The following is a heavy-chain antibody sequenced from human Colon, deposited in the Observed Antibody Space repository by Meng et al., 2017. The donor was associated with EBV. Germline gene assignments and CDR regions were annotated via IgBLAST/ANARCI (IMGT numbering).Heavy chain of an antibody. CDR1: GGSISSSHYY. J-gene: IGHJ4*02. Sequence: LQRPEPGPGRVKPSETLSLTCTVSGGSISSSHYYWGWVRQPPGKGLQWIGTIYHSGSTSYNPSLQSRVTMFVDMSKNQFSLMLTSVTATDTAVYYCARRRGGSGRDCWGQGTLVTVSS. CDR3: ARRRGGSGRDC. CDR2: IYHSGST. D-gene: IGHD3-10*01. V-gene: IGHV4-39*01.